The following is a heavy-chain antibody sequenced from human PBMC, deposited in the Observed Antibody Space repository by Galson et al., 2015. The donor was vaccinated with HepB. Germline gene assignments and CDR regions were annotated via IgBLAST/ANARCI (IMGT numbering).Heavy chain of an antibody. CDR1: GFTFSSYG. J-gene: IGHJ4*02. D-gene: IGHD4-17*01. CDR2: IWYDGSNE. V-gene: IGHV3-33*01. CDR3: ARDIAVTKFDY. Sequence: SLRLSCAASGFTFSSYGMHWVRQAPGKGLEWVAVIWYDGSNEYYADSVKGRFTISRDNSKNTLYLQMNSLRAEDTAVYYCARDIAVTKFDYWGQGTLVTVSS.